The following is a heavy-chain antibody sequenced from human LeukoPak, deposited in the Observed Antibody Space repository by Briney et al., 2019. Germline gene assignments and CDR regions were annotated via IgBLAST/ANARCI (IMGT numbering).Heavy chain of an antibody. CDR1: GGSLSGGGYY. CDR2: IYYSGST. CDR3: ARHEYSGSYYGLCWFDP. V-gene: IGHV4-39*01. D-gene: IGHD1-26*01. Sequence: SETLSLTCIVSGGSLSGGGYYWGWIRQPPGKGLEWIASIYYSGSTYCNPSLKIRLTISVGTSKNLLSLKLSSLTAADTAVYYCARHEYSGSYYGLCWFDPWGQGTLVTVST. J-gene: IGHJ5*02.